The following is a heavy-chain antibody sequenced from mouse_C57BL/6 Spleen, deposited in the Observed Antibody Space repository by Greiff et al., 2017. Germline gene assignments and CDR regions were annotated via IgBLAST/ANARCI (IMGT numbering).Heavy chain of an antibody. CDR3: ASCDYGCYFDY. Sequence: EVQLVESGGGLVKPGGSLKLSCAASGFTFSDYGMHWVRQAPEKGLEWVAYISSGSSTIYYTDTVKGRFTISRDNAKNTLFLQMTSLRAEDTAMYYCASCDYGCYFDYWGQGTTLTVSS. J-gene: IGHJ2*01. D-gene: IGHD1-2*01. CDR1: GFTFSDYG. CDR2: ISSGSSTI. V-gene: IGHV5-17*01.